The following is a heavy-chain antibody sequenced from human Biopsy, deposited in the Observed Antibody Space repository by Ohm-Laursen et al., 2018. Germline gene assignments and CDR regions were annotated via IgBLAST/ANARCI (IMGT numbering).Heavy chain of an antibody. J-gene: IGHJ4*03. D-gene: IGHD2-2*01. CDR3: ARAVRNQMLSNA. Sequence: ASVKVSCNASSYTFTDYNIHWMRQAPGQGLEWIGWMNPVSTNTGIIPKFRGRVTLTGDTSSSTAYMELNSLTSEDTAIYFCARAVRNQMLSNAWGQGTPVTVSS. CDR1: SYTFTDYN. V-gene: IGHV1-8*02. CDR2: MNPVSTNT.